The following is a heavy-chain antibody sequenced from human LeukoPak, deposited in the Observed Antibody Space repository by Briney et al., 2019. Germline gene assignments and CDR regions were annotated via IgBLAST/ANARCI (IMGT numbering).Heavy chain of an antibody. CDR2: IKPDGSVG. D-gene: IGHD6-13*01. CDR1: GFTFSSYW. V-gene: IGHV3-7*01. CDR3: TQNLVAAAGDH. Sequence: GALRLSCAASGFTFSSYWMTWVRQAPGKGLEWVANIKPDGSVGYYVDSVRGRFIISRDNAGNSLYLQMNSLRVEDTAVYYCTQNLVAAAGDHWGQGTLLIVSS. J-gene: IGHJ4*02.